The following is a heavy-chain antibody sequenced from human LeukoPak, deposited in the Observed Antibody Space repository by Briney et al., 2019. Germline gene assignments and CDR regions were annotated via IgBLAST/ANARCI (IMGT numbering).Heavy chain of an antibody. V-gene: IGHV5-51*01. CDR3: ARQKGLWPGPDF. J-gene: IGHJ4*02. D-gene: IGHD3-16*01. Sequence: GESLQISCEASGYSFTNFWIAWVRHLPGKGLEWMGIIYPGDSDTIYSPSFQGQVTISADKSINTAYLQWSTLKASDTAIYYCARQKGLWPGPDFWGQGTLVTVSS. CDR1: GYSFTNFW. CDR2: IYPGDSDT.